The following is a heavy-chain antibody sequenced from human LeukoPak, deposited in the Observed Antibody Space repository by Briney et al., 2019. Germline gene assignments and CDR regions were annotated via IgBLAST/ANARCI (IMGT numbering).Heavy chain of an antibody. Sequence: RAGGSLRLSCAASGFTFSSYAMHWVRQAPGKGLEWVAVISYDGSNKYYADSVKGRFTISRDNSKNTLYLQMNSLRAEDTAVYYCAKEEGYCSSTSCYWSLDYWGQGTLVTVSS. CDR1: GFTFSSYA. CDR3: AKEEGYCSSTSCYWSLDY. V-gene: IGHV3-30*04. CDR2: ISYDGSNK. J-gene: IGHJ4*02. D-gene: IGHD2-2*01.